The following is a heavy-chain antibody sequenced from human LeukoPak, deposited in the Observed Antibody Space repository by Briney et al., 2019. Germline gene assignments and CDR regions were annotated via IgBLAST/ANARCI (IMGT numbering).Heavy chain of an antibody. Sequence: PGGSLRLSCAASGFTFSDAWMSWVRQAPGKGLEWVGRIKSKTDGGITDYAAPVKGRFTISRDDSKNTLFLQMNSLKIEDTAVYYCTRSSWSDYWGQGTLVTVSS. CDR1: GFTFSDAW. CDR2: IKSKTDGGIT. D-gene: IGHD6-13*01. V-gene: IGHV3-15*01. J-gene: IGHJ4*02. CDR3: TRSSWSDY.